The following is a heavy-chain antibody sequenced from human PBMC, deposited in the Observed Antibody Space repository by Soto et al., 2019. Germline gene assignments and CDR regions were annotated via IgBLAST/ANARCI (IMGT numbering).Heavy chain of an antibody. CDR3: ARPGIMITFGGVIGPDAFDI. D-gene: IGHD3-16*02. J-gene: IGHJ3*02. CDR2: IYYSGGT. Sequence: SETLSLSYTVSGGSISSGGYYWSWIRQHPGKGLEWIGYIYYSGGTNYNPSLKSRVTISVDTSKNQFSLKLSSVTAADTAVYYCARPGIMITFGGVIGPDAFDIWGQGTMVTVSS. CDR1: GGSISSGGYY. V-gene: IGHV4-61*08.